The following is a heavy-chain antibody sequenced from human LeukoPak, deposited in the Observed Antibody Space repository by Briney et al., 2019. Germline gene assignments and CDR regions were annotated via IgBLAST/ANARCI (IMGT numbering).Heavy chain of an antibody. CDR1: GFTFSSYE. J-gene: IGHJ6*03. Sequence: PGGSLRLSCAASGFTFSSYEMNWVRQAPGKGLEWVSYISRSGSTIYYADSVKGRFTISRDNAKNSLYLQMNSLRAEDTAVYYCARAYYDYVWGSYREYYYYYMDVWGKGTTVTISS. CDR3: ARAYYDYVWGSYREYYYYYMDV. V-gene: IGHV3-48*03. D-gene: IGHD3-16*02. CDR2: ISRSGSTI.